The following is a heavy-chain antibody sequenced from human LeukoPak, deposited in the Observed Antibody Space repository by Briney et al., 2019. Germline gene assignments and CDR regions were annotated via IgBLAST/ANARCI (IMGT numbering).Heavy chain of an antibody. V-gene: IGHV4-59*01. J-gene: IGHJ4*02. D-gene: IGHD6-13*01. CDR3: ARQIIAAAGTLFDY. Sequence: SETLSLTCAVSGGSIGSYYWSWIRQPPGKGLEWIGYIYYSGSTNYNPSLKSRVTISVDTSKNQFSLKLSSVTAADTAVYYCARQIIAAAGTLFDYWGQGTLVTVSS. CDR1: GGSIGSYY. CDR2: IYYSGST.